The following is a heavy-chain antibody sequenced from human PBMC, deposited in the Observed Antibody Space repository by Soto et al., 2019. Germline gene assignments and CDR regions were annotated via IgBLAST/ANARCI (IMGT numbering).Heavy chain of an antibody. Sequence: QVQLVQSGAEVKKPGSSVKVSCKASGGTFSSYAISWVRQAPGQGLEWMGGIIPIFGTANYAQKFQGRVTITADESTSTAYMELSSLRSEDTAVYYCVPQIYDSSGYYDGGAGYWGQGTLVTVSS. CDR3: VPQIYDSSGYYDGGAGY. CDR2: IIPIFGTA. V-gene: IGHV1-69*12. CDR1: GGTFSSYA. J-gene: IGHJ4*02. D-gene: IGHD3-22*01.